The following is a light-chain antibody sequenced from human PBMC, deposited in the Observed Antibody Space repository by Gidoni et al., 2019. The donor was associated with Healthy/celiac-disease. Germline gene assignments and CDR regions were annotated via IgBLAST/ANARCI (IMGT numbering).Light chain of an antibody. CDR2: DAS. CDR3: QQRSNWPLYT. J-gene: IGKJ2*01. CDR1: QSVSSY. V-gene: IGKV3-11*01. Sequence: EIVLTQSPATLSLSPGERATLSCRASQSVSSYLAWYQQKPGQAPRLLIYDASNRATGIPARFSGSGSGTDFTLTISSLEPEDFAVYYCQQRSNWPLYTFGQXTKVEIK.